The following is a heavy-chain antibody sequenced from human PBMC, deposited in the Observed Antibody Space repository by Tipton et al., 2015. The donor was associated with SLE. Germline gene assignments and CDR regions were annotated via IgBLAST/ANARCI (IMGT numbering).Heavy chain of an antibody. D-gene: IGHD3/OR15-3a*01. CDR3: ARGPGGFTYDYWFDY. V-gene: IGHV3-30-3*01. J-gene: IGHJ4*02. CDR1: GFTFSVYA. Sequence: RSLRLSCAASGFTFSVYAMHWVRQAPGKGLEWVAVISYDGNSKYYADSVKGRFTISRDNSDNTLYLQMNSLTTADTALYYCARGPGGFTYDYWFDYWGQGPLVTDSS. CDR2: ISYDGNSK.